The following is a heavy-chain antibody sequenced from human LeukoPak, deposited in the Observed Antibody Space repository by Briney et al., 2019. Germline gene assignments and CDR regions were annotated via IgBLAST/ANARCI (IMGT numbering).Heavy chain of an antibody. V-gene: IGHV4-59*08. CDR2: IYYSGST. CDR1: GGSISSYY. D-gene: IGHD4-17*01. CDR3: ARFLTTVTTVGIANYFDY. J-gene: IGHJ4*02. Sequence: SETLSLTCTVSGGSISSYYWSWIRQPPGKGLEWIGYIYYSGSTKHNPSLKSRVTISVDTSKNQFSLKLSSVTAADTAIYYCARFLTTVTTVGIANYFDYWGQGTLVTVSS.